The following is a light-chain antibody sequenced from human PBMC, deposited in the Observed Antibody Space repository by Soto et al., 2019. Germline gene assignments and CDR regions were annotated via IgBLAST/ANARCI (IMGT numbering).Light chain of an antibody. CDR3: HQYYSTPSYT. Sequence: DIVMTQSPDSLAVSLGERATINCKSSQSVLYSSNNKNYLAWYKQKPGQPPKLLIYWASTRESGVPDRFSCRGSGTDFTLTITSLLADDVSVYHCHQYYSTPSYTFGQGTKLEIK. CDR1: QSVLYSSNNKNY. J-gene: IGKJ2*01. V-gene: IGKV4-1*01. CDR2: WAS.